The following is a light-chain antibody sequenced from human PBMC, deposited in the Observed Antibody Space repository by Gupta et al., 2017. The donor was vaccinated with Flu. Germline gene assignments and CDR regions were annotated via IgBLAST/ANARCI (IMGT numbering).Light chain of an antibody. CDR2: EVS. Sequence: SITSSCTGTSSDVGGYNYVSWYQQHPGKAPKLMIYEVSNRPSGVSNRFSGSKSGNTAPLTISGLQAEDEADYYCSSYTSSTTEVFGGGTKLTVL. V-gene: IGLV2-14*01. J-gene: IGLJ3*02. CDR3: SSYTSSTTEV. CDR1: SSDVGGYNY.